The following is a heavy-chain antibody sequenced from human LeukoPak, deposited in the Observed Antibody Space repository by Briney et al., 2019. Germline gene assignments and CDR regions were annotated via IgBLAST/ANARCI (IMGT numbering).Heavy chain of an antibody. D-gene: IGHD4-17*01. CDR3: ASSTVTTRIDDY. CDR1: GYTFTGYY. J-gene: IGHJ4*02. Sequence: ASVKVSCKASGYTFTGYYMHWVRQAPGQGLEGMGWIDPNSGGTNYAQKFQGRVTMTRDTSISTAYMELSRLRSDDTAVYYCASSTVTTRIDDYWGQGTLVTVSS. CDR2: IDPNSGGT. V-gene: IGHV1-2*02.